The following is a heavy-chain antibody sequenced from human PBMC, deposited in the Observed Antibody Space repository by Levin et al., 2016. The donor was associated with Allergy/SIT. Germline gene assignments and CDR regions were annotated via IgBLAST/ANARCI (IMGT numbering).Heavy chain of an antibody. J-gene: IGHJ4*02. Sequence: SETLSLTCTVSGGSISSYYWGWIRQPPGKGLEYIGSVFYTGSAFYAPSLQSRVTISVDTSKNQFSLRLTSVTPSDTAVYYCARLYVAFDYWGQGTPVTVSS. V-gene: IGHV4-39*01. CDR2: VFYTGSA. CDR3: ARLYVAFDY. CDR1: GGSISSYY. D-gene: IGHD3-10*02.